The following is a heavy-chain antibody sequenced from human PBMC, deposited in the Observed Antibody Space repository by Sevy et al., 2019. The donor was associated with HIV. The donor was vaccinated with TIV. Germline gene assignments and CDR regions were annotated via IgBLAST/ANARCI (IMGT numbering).Heavy chain of an antibody. D-gene: IGHD6-6*01. J-gene: IGHJ4*02. V-gene: IGHV1-18*04. CDR1: GYTYTSYG. CDR2: ISAYNGIT. CDR3: ARESGWKAARQYYFDY. Sequence: ASVKVSCKASGYTYTSYGISWVRPAPGQGLEWMGWISAYNGITNYAQKLQGRVTMTTDTSTSTAYMELRSLRSDDTAVYYCARESGWKAARQYYFDYWGQGTLVTVSS.